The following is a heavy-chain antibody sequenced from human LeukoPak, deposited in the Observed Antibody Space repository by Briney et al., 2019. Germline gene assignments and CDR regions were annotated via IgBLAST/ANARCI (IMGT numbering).Heavy chain of an antibody. Sequence: ASVKVSCKASGYTFTGYYMHWVRQAPGQGLEWMGWINPNSGGTNYAQKFQGRVTMTRDTSISTAYMELSSLRSEDTAVYYCAREVDEWSDPWGQGTLVTVSS. D-gene: IGHD3-9*01. CDR1: GYTFTGYY. J-gene: IGHJ5*02. CDR3: AREVDEWSDP. CDR2: INPNSGGT. V-gene: IGHV1-2*02.